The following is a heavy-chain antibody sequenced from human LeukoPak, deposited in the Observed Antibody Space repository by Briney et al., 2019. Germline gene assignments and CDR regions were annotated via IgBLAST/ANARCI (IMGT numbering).Heavy chain of an antibody. V-gene: IGHV3-7*01. D-gene: IGHD5-18*01. Sequence: GGSLRLSCAASGFTFSSYAMNWVRQAPGKGLEWVANVKQDGSERYFVDSVKGRFTISRDNAKNSLYLQMNSLRAEDTAVYYCARDFVDTETEYFQHWGQGTLVTVSS. CDR2: VKQDGSER. J-gene: IGHJ1*01. CDR3: ARDFVDTETEYFQH. CDR1: GFTFSSYA.